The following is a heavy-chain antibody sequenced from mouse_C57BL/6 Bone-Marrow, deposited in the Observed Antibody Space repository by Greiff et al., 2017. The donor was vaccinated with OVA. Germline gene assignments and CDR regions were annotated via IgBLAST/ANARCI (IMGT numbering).Heavy chain of an antibody. D-gene: IGHD1-1*01. V-gene: IGHV14-1*01. CDR3: TTRGDSFTTVVPAYAMDY. CDR2: IDPEDGDT. CDR1: GFNIKDYY. Sequence: LQLKQSGAELVRPGASVKLSCTASGFNIKDYYMHWVKQRPEQGLEWIGRIDPEDGDTEYAPKFQGKATMTADTSSNTAYLQLSSLTSEDTAVYYCTTRGDSFTTVVPAYAMDYWGQGTSVTVSS. J-gene: IGHJ4*01.